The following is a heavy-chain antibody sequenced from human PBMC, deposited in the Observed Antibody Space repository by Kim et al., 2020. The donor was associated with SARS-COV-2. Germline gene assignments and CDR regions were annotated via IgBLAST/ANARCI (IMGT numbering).Heavy chain of an antibody. V-gene: IGHV1-3*01. CDR1: GFTFTIYA. D-gene: IGHD3-10*01. Sequence: ASVKVSCKTSGFTFTIYAMHWVRQAPGQRLEWMGWINAGNGNTKYSQKFQGRVTIIRDTSASTAYMELSSLRSEDTAVYYCARRPRGFGETAHFDHWGQGTLVTVSS. J-gene: IGHJ4*02. CDR3: ARRPRGFGETAHFDH. CDR2: INAGNGNT.